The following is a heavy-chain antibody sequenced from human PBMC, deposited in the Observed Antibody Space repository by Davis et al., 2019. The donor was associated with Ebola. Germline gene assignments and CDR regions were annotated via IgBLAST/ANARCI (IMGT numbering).Heavy chain of an antibody. Sequence: GESLKISCAASGFTFSSYGMHWVRQAPGKGLEWVAVISYDGSNKYYADSVKGRFTISRDNSKNTLYLQMNSLRAEDTAVYYCAKSLGVTALDYWGQGTLVTVSS. J-gene: IGHJ4*02. V-gene: IGHV3-30*18. CDR1: GFTFSSYG. D-gene: IGHD2-21*02. CDR2: ISYDGSNK. CDR3: AKSLGVTALDY.